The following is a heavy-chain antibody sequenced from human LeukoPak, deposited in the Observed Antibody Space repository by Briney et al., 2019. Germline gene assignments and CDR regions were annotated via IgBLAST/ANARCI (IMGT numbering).Heavy chain of an antibody. CDR1: GFTFASYA. CDR3: ARGERRGGFDY. J-gene: IGHJ4*02. Sequence: PGGSLRLSCATSGFTFASYAFHWVRQAPGKGLEWVSSLSAGGHYKVYADPMKGRFTISRDNAKDSLFLQMNGLRPEDTGIYYCARGERRGGFDYWGQGTLVTVSS. V-gene: IGHV3-21*01. CDR2: LSAGGHYK. D-gene: IGHD1-1*01.